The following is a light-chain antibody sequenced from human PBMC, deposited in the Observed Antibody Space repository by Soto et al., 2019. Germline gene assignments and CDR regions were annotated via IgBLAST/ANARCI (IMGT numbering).Light chain of an antibody. CDR1: QSISSS. CDR2: GVS. V-gene: IGKV1-39*01. Sequence: DIQMTQSPSSLSASVGDKVTITCRASQSISSSSNWYQQKSGKAPNLLIYGVSRLQGGVPSRFSGSGSGTDFTLSISSLQPEDFATYYCQQSYTAPSITFGQGTRLEI. CDR3: QQSYTAPSIT. J-gene: IGKJ5*01.